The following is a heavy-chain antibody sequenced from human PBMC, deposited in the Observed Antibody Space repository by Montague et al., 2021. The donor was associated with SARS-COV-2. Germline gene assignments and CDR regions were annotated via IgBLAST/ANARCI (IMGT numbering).Heavy chain of an antibody. D-gene: IGHD3-10*01. CDR1: GGSISNYH. CDR3: ARQLRVRRTWQVGDYNHYGMDV. Sequence: SETLSLTCTVSGGSISNYHWNWIRQPPGKGLEWIAYIYYSGSTNYNPSLQSRVTISVDTSRNQSSLRLTSVTAADTAVYYCARQLRVRRTWQVGDYNHYGMDVWGQGTTVSVSS. CDR2: IYYSGST. V-gene: IGHV4-59*08. J-gene: IGHJ6*02.